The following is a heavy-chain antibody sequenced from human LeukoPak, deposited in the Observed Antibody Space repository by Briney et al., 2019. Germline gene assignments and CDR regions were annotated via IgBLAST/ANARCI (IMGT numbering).Heavy chain of an antibody. CDR3: ARASEPLSLFLFDY. J-gene: IGHJ4*02. D-gene: IGHD1-26*01. CDR2: LSGSGAGT. CDR1: GFTFSDYA. V-gene: IGHV3-23*01. Sequence: GGSLRLSCAASGFTFSDYALGWVRQAPGRGLEWVATLSGSGAGTYYSDSVKGRFTISRDNSKNTLYLQMNSLRAEDTAVYYCARASEPLSLFLFDYWGQGTLVTVSS.